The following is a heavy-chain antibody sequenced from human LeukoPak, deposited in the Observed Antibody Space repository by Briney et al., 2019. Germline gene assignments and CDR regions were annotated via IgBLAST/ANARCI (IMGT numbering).Heavy chain of an antibody. J-gene: IGHJ4*02. CDR1: GFTFSSYG. D-gene: IGHD3-22*01. Sequence: PGGSLRLSCAASGFTFSSYGMHWVRQAPGKGLEWVAFIRYDGSNKYYADSVKGRFTISRDNSKNTLYLQMNSLRAEDTAVYYCAKSLTSYYYDSSGYFPYWGQGTLVTVSS. V-gene: IGHV3-30*02. CDR2: IRYDGSNK. CDR3: AKSLTSYYYDSSGYFPY.